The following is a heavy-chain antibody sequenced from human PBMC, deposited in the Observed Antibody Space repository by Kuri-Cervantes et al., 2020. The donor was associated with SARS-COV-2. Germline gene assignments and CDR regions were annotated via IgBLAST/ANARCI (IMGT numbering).Heavy chain of an antibody. V-gene: IGHV1-18*01. J-gene: IGHJ4*02. Sequence: ASVKVSCKASGYTFTRYGITWVRQAPGQGLEWMGWISPDNDDTKYAQKFQGRVTMTTDTSTSTAYMELRSLRSDDTAVYYCARGGGAAAGTGDYWGQGTLVTVSS. CDR2: ISPDNDDT. CDR3: ARGGGAAAGTGDY. CDR1: GYTFTRYG. D-gene: IGHD6-13*01.